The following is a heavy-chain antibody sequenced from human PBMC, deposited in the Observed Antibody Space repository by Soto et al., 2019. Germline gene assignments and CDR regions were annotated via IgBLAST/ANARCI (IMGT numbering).Heavy chain of an antibody. V-gene: IGHV5-51*01. Sequence: GESLKISCKASGYSFTTYWIAWVRQMPGKGLEWMGIINPGDSDIRYSPSFQGQVTISADNSISTAYLQWSSLKASDTAMYYCARHEQFYYYYYGMDVWGQGTAITVSS. CDR1: GYSFTTYW. CDR2: INPGDSDI. J-gene: IGHJ6*02. CDR3: ARHEQFYYYYYGMDV. D-gene: IGHD4-4*01.